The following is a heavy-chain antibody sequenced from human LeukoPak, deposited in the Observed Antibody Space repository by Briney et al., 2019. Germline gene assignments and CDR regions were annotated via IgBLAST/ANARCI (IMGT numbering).Heavy chain of an antibody. CDR3: AREIFGSGSYPDL. Sequence: GGSLRLSFPASGFAFNTYAMHWVRQAPGQGREWVALIWHDGSHKFYSNSVRGQFTISRDNSKNTVSLQMNNLRPEDTAVYYCAREIFGSGSYPDLWGQGTLVTVSS. J-gene: IGHJ5*02. CDR2: IWHDGSHK. V-gene: IGHV3-33*01. CDR1: GFAFNTYA. D-gene: IGHD3-10*01.